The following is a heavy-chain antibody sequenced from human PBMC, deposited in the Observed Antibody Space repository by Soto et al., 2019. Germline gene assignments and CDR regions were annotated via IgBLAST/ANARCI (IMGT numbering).Heavy chain of an antibody. Sequence: GASVKVSCKASGYTFTSYIMHWVRQAPGQGLEWMGWINAGNGNTEYSQKFRGRVTITRDTSANTAYMELSSLRSQDTALYYCARSYSSGWPAHYGMDVWGQGTTVTVSS. D-gene: IGHD6-19*01. CDR1: GYTFTSYI. CDR2: INAGNGNT. J-gene: IGHJ6*02. CDR3: ARSYSSGWPAHYGMDV. V-gene: IGHV1-3*01.